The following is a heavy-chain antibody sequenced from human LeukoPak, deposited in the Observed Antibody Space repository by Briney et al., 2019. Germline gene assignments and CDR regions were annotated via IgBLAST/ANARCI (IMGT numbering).Heavy chain of an antibody. J-gene: IGHJ2*01. CDR3: VKGFNWYFDL. V-gene: IGHV3-33*06. CDR2: IWYDGSIK. Sequence: GGSLRLSCVASGFSFSDYGVHWVRQAPGKGLEWVAVIWYDGSIKYYADSVKGRFTISRDNSRNTVYLQMNSLRVEDTAVCYCVKGFNWYFDLWGRGTLATVSS. CDR1: GFSFSDYG.